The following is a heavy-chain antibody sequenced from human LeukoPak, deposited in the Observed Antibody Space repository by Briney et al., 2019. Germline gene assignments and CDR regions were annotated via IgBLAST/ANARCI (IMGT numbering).Heavy chain of an antibody. CDR1: GGSIGSYY. V-gene: IGHV4-59*01. D-gene: IGHD3-3*01. Sequence: SETLSLTCTVSGGSIGSYYWSWIRQPPGKGLEWIGYIYYSGSTNYNPSLESRGTISVDTSKTQFSLKLSSVTAADTAVYYCARARAADDFWSGYSFYYWGQGTLVTVSS. CDR2: IYYSGST. CDR3: ARARAADDFWSGYSFYY. J-gene: IGHJ4*02.